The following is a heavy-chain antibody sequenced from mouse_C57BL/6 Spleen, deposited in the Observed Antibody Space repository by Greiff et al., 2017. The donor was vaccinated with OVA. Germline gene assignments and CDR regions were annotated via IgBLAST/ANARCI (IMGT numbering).Heavy chain of an antibody. CDR3: AREGYSNYLDY. CDR1: GFTFSDYY. CDR2: INYDGSST. Sequence: EVQLVESEGGLVQPGSSMKLSCTASGFTFSDYYMAWVRQVPEKGLEWVANINYDGSSTYYLDSLKSRFIISRDNAKNILYLQMSSLKSEDTATYDCAREGYSNYLDYWGQGTTLTVSS. D-gene: IGHD2-12*01. J-gene: IGHJ2*01. V-gene: IGHV5-16*01.